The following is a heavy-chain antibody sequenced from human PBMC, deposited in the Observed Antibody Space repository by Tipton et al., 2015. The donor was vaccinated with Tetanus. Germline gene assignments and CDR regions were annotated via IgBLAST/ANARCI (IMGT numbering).Heavy chain of an antibody. CDR2: IYPGDSDT. Sequence: QLVQSGAEVKKPGEALKISCKGSGYSFTSYWIGWVRQMPGTGLEWMGIIYPGDSDTRYRTSVQGQVTMSDDKSISTTYLLWSSLKASDTAMYYCATLSGGLVGAIDYWGQGTLVTVSS. CDR3: ATLSGGLVGAIDY. D-gene: IGHD1-26*01. V-gene: IGHV5-51*01. CDR1: GYSFTSYW. J-gene: IGHJ4*02.